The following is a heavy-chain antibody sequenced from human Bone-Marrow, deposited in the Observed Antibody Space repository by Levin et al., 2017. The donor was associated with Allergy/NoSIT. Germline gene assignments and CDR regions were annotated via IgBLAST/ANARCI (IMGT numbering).Heavy chain of an antibody. V-gene: IGHV3-7*01. CDR1: GFTFTRHW. Sequence: GGSLRLSCVASGFTFTRHWMSWVRQAPGKGLEWVANIKEDGSDKKYVDSVRGRFTISRDNAKNSLYLQMNRLRVDETAIYYCARVDGYGDNYGSWGQGMLVTVSS. CDR3: ARVDGYGDNYGS. J-gene: IGHJ5*02. D-gene: IGHD5-24*01. CDR2: IKEDGSDK.